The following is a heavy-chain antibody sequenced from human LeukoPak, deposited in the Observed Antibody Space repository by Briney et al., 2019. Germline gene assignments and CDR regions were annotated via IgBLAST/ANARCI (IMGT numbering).Heavy chain of an antibody. CDR1: GYSFTSHY. V-gene: IGHV1-46*01. CDR3: ARGGFGLGVGATRGLNWFDP. CDR2: INPNGGTT. J-gene: IGHJ5*02. Sequence: ASVKVSSKSSGYSFTSHYIHWVRQAPGQGLEWMGRINPNGGTTTSAHKFQGRVTITRDTSTSTVYMELRSLRSEDTAVYYCARGGFGLGVGATRGLNWFDPWGQGTLVTVSS. D-gene: IGHD1-26*01.